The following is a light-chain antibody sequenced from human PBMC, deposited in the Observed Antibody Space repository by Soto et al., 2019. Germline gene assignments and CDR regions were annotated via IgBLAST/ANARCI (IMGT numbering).Light chain of an antibody. CDR2: ATS. CDR1: QGINHY. J-gene: IGKJ3*01. CDR3: QKHNSAPLF. V-gene: IGKV1-27*01. Sequence: DIQVTQSPFSLSASVGDRVTITFRASQGINHYLAWFQQKPGKVPKLLIYATSTLQSGVPSRFSGSGFGTDFNLTISSLQTEDVATYYCQKHNSAPLFFGPGTKVDIK.